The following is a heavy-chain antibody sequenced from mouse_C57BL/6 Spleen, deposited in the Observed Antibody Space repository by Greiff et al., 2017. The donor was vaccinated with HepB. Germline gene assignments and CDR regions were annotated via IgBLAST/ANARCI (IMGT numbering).Heavy chain of an antibody. J-gene: IGHJ3*01. D-gene: IGHD2-4*01. V-gene: IGHV5-17*01. Sequence: EVKVEESGGGLVKPGGSLKLSCAASGFTFSDYGMHWVRQAPEKGLEWVAYISSGSSTIYYADTVKGRFTISRDNAKNTLFLQMTSLRSEDTAMYYCARFYYDYDTYWGQGTLVTVSA. CDR1: GFTFSDYG. CDR3: ARFYYDYDTY. CDR2: ISSGSSTI.